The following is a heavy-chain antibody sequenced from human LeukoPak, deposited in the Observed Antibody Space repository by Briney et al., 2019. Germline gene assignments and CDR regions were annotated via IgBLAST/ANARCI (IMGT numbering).Heavy chain of an antibody. D-gene: IGHD4-23*01. CDR3: AKDLGDSRGGY. V-gene: IGHV3-30*02. CDR2: IRYNGNNQ. J-gene: IGHJ4*02. Sequence: GGSLRLSCAASGFTFSNYGMHWVRQAPGKGLEWVAFIRYNGNNQYYADSVKGRFTISRDNSKNTLYLQMNSLRAEDTAVYYCAKDLGDSRGGYWGQGTLVTVSS. CDR1: GFTFSNYG.